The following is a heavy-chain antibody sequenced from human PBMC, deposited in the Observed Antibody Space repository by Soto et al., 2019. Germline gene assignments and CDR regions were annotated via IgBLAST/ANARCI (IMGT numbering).Heavy chain of an antibody. Sequence: ASVKVSCKASGYTFTSYGISWVRQAPGQGLEWMGWISAYNGNTNYAQKLQGRVTMTTDTSTSTAYMELRSLRSDDTAVYYCARGLNPYYYDSSGQTPPGNWGQGTLVTVSS. CDR2: ISAYNGNT. J-gene: IGHJ4*02. CDR1: GYTFTSYG. CDR3: ARGLNPYYYDSSGQTPPGN. V-gene: IGHV1-18*01. D-gene: IGHD3-22*01.